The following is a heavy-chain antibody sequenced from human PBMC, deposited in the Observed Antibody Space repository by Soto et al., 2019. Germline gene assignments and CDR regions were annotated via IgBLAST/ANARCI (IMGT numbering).Heavy chain of an antibody. Sequence: GGSLRLSCTASGFTFGDYAMSWFRQAPGKGLEWVGFIRSKAYGGTTEYAASVKGRFTISRDDSKSIAYLQMNSLKTEDTAVYYCTRTSRAIFGVVNDVAFDYWGQGTLVTVSS. J-gene: IGHJ4*02. CDR1: GFTFGDYA. D-gene: IGHD3-3*01. V-gene: IGHV3-49*03. CDR2: IRSKAYGGTT. CDR3: TRTSRAIFGVVNDVAFDY.